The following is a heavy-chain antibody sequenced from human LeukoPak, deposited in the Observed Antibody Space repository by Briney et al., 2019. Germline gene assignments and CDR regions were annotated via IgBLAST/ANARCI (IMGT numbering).Heavy chain of an antibody. J-gene: IGHJ4*02. CDR3: VRELGTATPAN. Sequence: PGRSLRPSCIPAAPSFSTKWTHCVRQAAGNWLVSVLRLNPDGDTTGYADSVKGRFTISRDNAKNTVYLKLNSLTAEDAALYYCVRELGTATPANWGQGTLVTVSS. V-gene: IGHV3-74*01. CDR1: APSFSTKW. D-gene: IGHD1/OR15-1a*01. CDR2: LNPDGDTT.